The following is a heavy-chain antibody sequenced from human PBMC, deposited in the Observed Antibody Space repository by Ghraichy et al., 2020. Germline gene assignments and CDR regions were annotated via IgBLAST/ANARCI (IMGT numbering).Heavy chain of an antibody. V-gene: IGHV3-53*04. Sequence: LNISCAASGFTVSSNYMSWVRQAPGKGLEWVSVIYSGGSTYYADSVKGRFTISRHNSKNTLYLQMNSLRAEDTAVYYCARGNSICSSTSCYTGFLDYWGQGTLVTVSS. J-gene: IGHJ4*02. CDR3: ARGNSICSSTSCYTGFLDY. D-gene: IGHD2-2*02. CDR2: IYSGGST. CDR1: GFTVSSNY.